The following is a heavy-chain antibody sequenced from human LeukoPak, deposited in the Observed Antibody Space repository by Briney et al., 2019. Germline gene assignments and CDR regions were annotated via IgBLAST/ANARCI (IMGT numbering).Heavy chain of an antibody. CDR3: ARGGSGYCSSTSCPLFDY. CDR1: GYTXTSYG. Sequence: ASVKVSCKASGYTXTSYGISWVRQAPGQGLEWMGWISAYNGNTNYAQKLQGRVTMTTDTSTSTAYMELRSLRSDDTAVYYCARGGSGYCSSTSCPLFDYWGQGTLVTVSS. CDR2: ISAYNGNT. D-gene: IGHD2-2*01. V-gene: IGHV1-18*01. J-gene: IGHJ4*02.